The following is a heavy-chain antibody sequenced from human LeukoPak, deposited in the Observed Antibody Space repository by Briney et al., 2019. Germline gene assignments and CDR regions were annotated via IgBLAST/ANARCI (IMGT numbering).Heavy chain of an antibody. D-gene: IGHD2-2*01. CDR1: GGSFSGYY. J-gene: IGHJ4*02. Sequence: PSETLSLTCAVYGGSFSGYYWSWIRQPPGKGLEWIGEINHSGSTNYNPSLKSRVAISVDTSKNQFSLKLNSVTAADTAVYYCARRTVVVPAALDYWGQGTLVTVSP. V-gene: IGHV4-34*01. CDR3: ARRTVVVPAALDY. CDR2: INHSGST.